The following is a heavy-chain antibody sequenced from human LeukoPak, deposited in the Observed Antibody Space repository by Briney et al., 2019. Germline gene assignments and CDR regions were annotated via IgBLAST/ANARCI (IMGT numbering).Heavy chain of an antibody. CDR2: ISSSGSTI. Sequence: GGSLRLSCAASGFTFSDYYMSWIRQAPGKGLEWVSYISSSGSTIYYADSVKGRFTISRDNAKSSLYLQMNSLRAEDTAVYYCARSPPGYSGYDGYFDYWGQGTLVTVSS. V-gene: IGHV3-11*01. D-gene: IGHD5-12*01. CDR3: ARSPPGYSGYDGYFDY. J-gene: IGHJ4*02. CDR1: GFTFSDYY.